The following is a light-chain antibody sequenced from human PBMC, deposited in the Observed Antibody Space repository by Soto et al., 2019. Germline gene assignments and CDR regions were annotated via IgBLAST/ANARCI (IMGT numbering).Light chain of an antibody. CDR3: QHYNSYSEA. CDR2: KAS. CDR1: QTISSW. V-gene: IGKV1-5*03. Sequence: EIQMTQSPSTPSGSLGDRVTITFPASQTISSWLAWYQQKPGKAPKLLIYKASTLKSGVPSRFSGSGSGTEFTLTISSLQPDDFATYYCQHYNSYSEAFGQGTKVDIK. J-gene: IGKJ1*01.